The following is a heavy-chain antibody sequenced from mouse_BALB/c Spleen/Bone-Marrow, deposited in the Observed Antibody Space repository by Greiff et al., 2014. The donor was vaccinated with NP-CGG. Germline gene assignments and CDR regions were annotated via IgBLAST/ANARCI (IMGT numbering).Heavy chain of an antibody. CDR1: GFTFSGYG. CDR3: ARGNYGNYVDYFDY. J-gene: IGHJ2*01. D-gene: IGHD2-1*01. CDR2: INSNGGST. Sequence: EVQRVESGGGLVQPGGSLKLSCAASGFTFSGYGMSWVRQTPDKRLELVASINSNGGSTYYPDSVKGRFTISRDNAKNTLSLQMSSLKSEDTAMYYCARGNYGNYVDYFDYWGQGTTLTVSS. V-gene: IGHV5-6-3*01.